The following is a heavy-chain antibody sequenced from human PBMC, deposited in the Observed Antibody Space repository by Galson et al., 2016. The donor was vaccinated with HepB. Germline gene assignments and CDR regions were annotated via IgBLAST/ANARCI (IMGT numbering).Heavy chain of an antibody. J-gene: IGHJ6*03. V-gene: IGHV1-69*06. CDR3: ARVLPYMLRGVTTFYHYYMDV. Sequence: QAPGQGLEWMGGVIPILGTPTYAEKFQDRVTITADKSTSTAYIELSSLRSEDTAVYYCARVLPYMLRGVTTFYHYYMDVWGTGTTVTVSS. D-gene: IGHD3-10*01. CDR2: VIPILGTP.